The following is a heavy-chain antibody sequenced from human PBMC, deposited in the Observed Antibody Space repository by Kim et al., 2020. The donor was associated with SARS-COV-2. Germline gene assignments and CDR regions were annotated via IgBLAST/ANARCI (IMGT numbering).Heavy chain of an antibody. J-gene: IGHJ5*02. D-gene: IGHD4-17*01. CDR3: ANGYGDYGTNWFDP. Sequence: YTDPVKGQFTISKDNSKNTLYLHMNSLRAEDTAVYYGANGYGDYGTNWFDPWGQGTLVTVSS. V-gene: IGHV3-33*06.